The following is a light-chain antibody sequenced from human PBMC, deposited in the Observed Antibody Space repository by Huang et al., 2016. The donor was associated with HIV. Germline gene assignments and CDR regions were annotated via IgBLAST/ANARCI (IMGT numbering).Light chain of an antibody. CDR2: DTS. J-gene: IGKJ4*01. V-gene: IGKV3-11*01. Sequence: QSPRLLLYDTSTRAAGIPTRFSGSGSGTDFTLTISGLESGDLGVFYCQQRSTWPLTFGGGTKVA. CDR3: QQRSTWPLT.